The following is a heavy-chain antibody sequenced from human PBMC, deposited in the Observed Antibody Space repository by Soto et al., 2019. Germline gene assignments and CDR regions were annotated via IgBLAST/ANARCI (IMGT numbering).Heavy chain of an antibody. V-gene: IGHV1-18*01. Sequence: ASVEVSCRASGYTFTSYGISWVRQSPGQGLEWMGWISAYNGNTNYAQKLQGRVTMTTDTSTSTAYMELRSLRSDDTAVYYCARAGDYGDYCDYWGQGTLVTVSS. CDR1: GYTFTSYG. D-gene: IGHD4-17*01. CDR3: ARAGDYGDYCDY. CDR2: ISAYNGNT. J-gene: IGHJ4*02.